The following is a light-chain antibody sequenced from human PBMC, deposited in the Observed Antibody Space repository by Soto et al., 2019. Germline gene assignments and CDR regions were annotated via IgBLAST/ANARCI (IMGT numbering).Light chain of an antibody. CDR1: QRVGSY. Sequence: IQLTQSPSSLSASVGDRVTITCRASQRVGSYLNWYQQKPGKAPTLLIYSASELQSGVSSRFSGSGSGTDFTLTIRNLQHEDFAVYYCQQSHNTPLTFGQGTKVDIK. V-gene: IGKV1-39*01. CDR2: SAS. CDR3: QQSHNTPLT. J-gene: IGKJ1*01.